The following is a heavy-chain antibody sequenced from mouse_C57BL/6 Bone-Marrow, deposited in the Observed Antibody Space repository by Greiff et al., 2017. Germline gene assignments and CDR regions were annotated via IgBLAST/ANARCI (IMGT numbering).Heavy chain of an antibody. CDR1: GYTFTSYW. D-gene: IGHD1-1*01. J-gene: IGHJ2*01. CDR2: IYPGNSDT. V-gene: IGHV1-5*01. CDR3: TRRITTVVATADY. Sequence: EVKVIESGTVLARPGASVKMSCKTSGYTFTSYWMHWVKQRPGQGLEWIGAIYPGNSDTSYNQKFKGKAKLTAVTSASTAYMELSSLTNEDSAVYYCTRRITTVVATADYWGQGTTLTVSS.